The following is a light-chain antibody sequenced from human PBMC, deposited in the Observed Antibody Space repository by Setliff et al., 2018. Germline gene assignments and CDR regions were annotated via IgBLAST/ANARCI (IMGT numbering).Light chain of an antibody. Sequence: QSVLAQPPSASGSPGQSVTISCTGTGGLVGGYNYVSWYQQHPGKAPRLIIYEVTKRPSGVPDRFSGSNSGNTASLTVSGLQAEDEADYYCTSYSGSNNFFFGSGTKVTVL. J-gene: IGLJ1*01. V-gene: IGLV2-8*01. CDR2: EVT. CDR1: GGLVGGYNY. CDR3: TSYSGSNNFF.